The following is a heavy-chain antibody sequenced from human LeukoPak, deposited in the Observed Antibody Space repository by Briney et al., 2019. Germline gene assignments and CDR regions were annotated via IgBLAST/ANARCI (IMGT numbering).Heavy chain of an antibody. CDR3: SRPYYYDSRIDP. CDR2: MYYSGST. D-gene: IGHD3-22*01. V-gene: IGHV4-30-4*01. Sequence: PSQTLSLTCTVSGGSISSGDYYWSWIRQPPGKGLEWIAYMYYSGSTYYNPSLKSRVTMSADTSKNQLSLKLSSVTAADTAVYYCSRPYYYDSRIDPWGQGILVTVSS. J-gene: IGHJ5*02. CDR1: GGSISSGDYY.